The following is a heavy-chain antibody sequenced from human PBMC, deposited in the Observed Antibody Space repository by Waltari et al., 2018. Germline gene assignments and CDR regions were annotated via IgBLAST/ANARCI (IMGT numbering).Heavy chain of an antibody. CDR1: GDSISSYY. CDR3: ARGGSTVTFSTRMDV. J-gene: IGHJ6*04. Sequence: QVQLQESGPGLVKPSETLSLTCNVSGDSISSYYWIWIRQFPGKGLEWIGNIYYRGAANYTPSLQSRVTISLDTSKNQFSLNLSSVTAADTAVYYCARGGSTVTFSTRMDVWGKGTTVSVSS. V-gene: IGHV4-59*13. CDR2: IYYRGAA. D-gene: IGHD4-4*01.